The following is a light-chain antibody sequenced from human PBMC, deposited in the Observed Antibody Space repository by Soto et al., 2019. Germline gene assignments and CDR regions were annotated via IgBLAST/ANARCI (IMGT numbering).Light chain of an antibody. CDR2: DNN. J-gene: IGLJ1*01. CDR3: QSYDNSLSAYV. V-gene: IGLV1-40*01. CDR1: SSNFGAGYD. Sequence: QLVLTQPPSVSGAPGQRVTISCTGSSSNFGAGYDVHWYQQLPETAPTLLIYDNNNRPSGVPDRFSGSKSGTSASLAITGLQAEDEADYYCQSYDNSLSAYVFGTGTKLTVL.